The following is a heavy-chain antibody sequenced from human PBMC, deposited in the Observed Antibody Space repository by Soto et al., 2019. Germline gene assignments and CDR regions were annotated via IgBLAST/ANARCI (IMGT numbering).Heavy chain of an antibody. D-gene: IGHD3-22*01. CDR3: ATESLSTYFESSGYDY. CDR2: ISNDGEYT. CDR1: GFVFTEYG. J-gene: IGHJ4*02. V-gene: IGHV3-30*03. Sequence: QVQLVESGGGVVQPGRSLRLSCAASGFVFTEYGLHWVRQAPGKGLECVAAISNDGEYTSYADSVKGRFTISRDTSESTLYLQMNSLRVEDTAVYFCATESLSTYFESSGYDYWGQGTLVTVSS.